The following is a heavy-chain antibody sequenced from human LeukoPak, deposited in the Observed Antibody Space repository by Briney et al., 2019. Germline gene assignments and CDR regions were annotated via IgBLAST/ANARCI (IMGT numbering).Heavy chain of an antibody. V-gene: IGHV3-7*01. CDR1: GFTFSSYW. D-gene: IGHD1-26*01. CDR2: IRQDGGLK. CDR3: AREIVGAIKSYFDY. Sequence: PGGSLRLSCTASGFTFSSYWMSWVRQAPGKGLERVANIRQDGGLKHYVDSVKGRFTISRDNAENSLYLQMNSLRAEDTAVYYCAREIVGAIKSYFDYWGQGTLVTASS. J-gene: IGHJ4*02.